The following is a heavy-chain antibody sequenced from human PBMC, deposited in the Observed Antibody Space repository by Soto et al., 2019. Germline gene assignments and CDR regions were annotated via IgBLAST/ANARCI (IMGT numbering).Heavy chain of an antibody. CDR3: ARGRVAAAGYNWFDP. Sequence: ASVKVSCKASGYTFTSYGISWVRQAPGQGLEWMGWISAYNGNTNYAQKHQGRVTMTTDTSTSTAYMELRSLRSDDTAVFYCARGRVAAAGYNWFDPWGQGTLVTVSS. CDR1: GYTFTSYG. J-gene: IGHJ5*02. CDR2: ISAYNGNT. V-gene: IGHV1-18*01. D-gene: IGHD6-13*01.